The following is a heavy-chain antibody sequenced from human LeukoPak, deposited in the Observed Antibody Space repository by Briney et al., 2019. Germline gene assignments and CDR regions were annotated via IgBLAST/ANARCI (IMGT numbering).Heavy chain of an antibody. V-gene: IGHV4-61*02. J-gene: IGHJ5*02. Sequence: SETLSLTCTVSGGSISSGSYYWSWIRQPAGKGLEWIGRVYISGSTNYNPSLKSRVTISVDTSKNQFSLNLSSVTAADTAVYYCARDKGPPTSFDPWGQGTLVTVSS. CDR1: GGSISSGSYY. CDR3: ARDKGPPTSFDP. CDR2: VYISGST.